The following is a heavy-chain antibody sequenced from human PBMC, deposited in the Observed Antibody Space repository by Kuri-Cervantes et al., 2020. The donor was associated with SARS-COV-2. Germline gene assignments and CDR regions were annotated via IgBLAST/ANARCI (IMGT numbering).Heavy chain of an antibody. Sequence: GESLKISCAASGFTFSSYGMHWVRQAPGKGLEWVAVISYDGSNKYYADSVKGRFTISRDNSKNTLYLQMNSLRAEDTAVYYCARGYVNCSGGSCYTIHYYYGMDVWGQGTTVTVSS. D-gene: IGHD2-15*01. V-gene: IGHV3-30*03. CDR1: GFTFSSYG. CDR3: ARGYVNCSGGSCYTIHYYYGMDV. CDR2: ISYDGSNK. J-gene: IGHJ6*02.